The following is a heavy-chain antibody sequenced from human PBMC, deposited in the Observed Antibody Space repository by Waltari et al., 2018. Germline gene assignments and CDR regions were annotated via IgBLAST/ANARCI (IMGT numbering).Heavy chain of an antibody. CDR2: LDSGCYL. CDR3: ARDLGWMDV. J-gene: IGHJ6*02. D-gene: IGHD6-19*01. V-gene: IGHV3-53*01. CDR1: GVSVDNIH. Sequence: EVQLVESGGGLIQPGGSLRLSCAASGVSVDNIHMSWVRQAPGKGLEWVSVLDSGCYLEYADSVKGRFTISRDTSTNTLYLRMNSLRADDTAVYFCARDLGWMDVWGQGTTVTVSS.